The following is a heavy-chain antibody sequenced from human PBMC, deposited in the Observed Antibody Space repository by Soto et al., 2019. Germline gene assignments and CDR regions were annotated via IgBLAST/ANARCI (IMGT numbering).Heavy chain of an antibody. V-gene: IGHV4-39*01. Sequence: SETLSLTCTVSGGSISSSSYYWGWIRQPPGQGLEWIGSIYYSGSTYYNPSLKSRVTISVDTSKNQFSLKLRSVTAADTALYYCARFLEGYCSGGSCFYSYEFDYWGQGTPVTVSS. CDR3: ARFLEGYCSGGSCFYSYEFDY. D-gene: IGHD2-15*01. CDR2: IYYSGST. CDR1: GGSISSSSYY. J-gene: IGHJ4*02.